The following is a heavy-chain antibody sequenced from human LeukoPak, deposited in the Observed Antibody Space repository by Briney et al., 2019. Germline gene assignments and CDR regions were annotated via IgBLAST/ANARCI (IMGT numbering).Heavy chain of an antibody. D-gene: IGHD5-18*01. Sequence: PGGSLRLSCEASGFPFSNYWMTWVRQSPGKGLEWVANIKQDGSEKYYVDSVKGRFTISRDNAKNSLYLQMNSLRAEDTAVYYCARVKWLRPAVFDYWGQGTLVTVSS. J-gene: IGHJ4*02. V-gene: IGHV3-7*01. CDR1: GFPFSNYW. CDR2: IKQDGSEK. CDR3: ARVKWLRPAVFDY.